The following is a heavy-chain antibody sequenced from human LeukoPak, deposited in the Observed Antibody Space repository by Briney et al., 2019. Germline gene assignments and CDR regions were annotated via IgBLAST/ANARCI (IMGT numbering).Heavy chain of an antibody. Sequence: SETLSLTCTVSGGSISSSSYYWGWIRQPPGKGLEWIGSIYYSGSTYYNPSLKSRVTISVDTSKNQSSLKLSSVTAADTAVYYCARVTNELGESYTMIGHDAFDIWGQGTMVTVSS. CDR3: ARVTNELGESYTMIGHDAFDI. J-gene: IGHJ3*02. CDR2: IYYSGST. CDR1: GGSISSSSYY. D-gene: IGHD3-22*01. V-gene: IGHV4-39*07.